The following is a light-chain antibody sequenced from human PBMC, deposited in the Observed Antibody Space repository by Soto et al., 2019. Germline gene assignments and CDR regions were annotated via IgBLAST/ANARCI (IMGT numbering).Light chain of an antibody. CDR3: QQYSTSPIT. V-gene: IGKV3-20*01. J-gene: IGKJ5*01. CDR1: QFVSSGH. Sequence: ENVVTQFPGTLSLSPGERATVSCRASQFVSSGHLAWYQQKLGQAPRLLIYGASIRAPGIPDRFSGSGSGIDFTLTISGLEPEDFAVYYCQQYSTSPITCGQGTRLEIK. CDR2: GAS.